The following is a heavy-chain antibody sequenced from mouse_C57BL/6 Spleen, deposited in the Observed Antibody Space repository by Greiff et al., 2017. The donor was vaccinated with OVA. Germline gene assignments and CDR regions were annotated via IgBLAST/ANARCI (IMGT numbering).Heavy chain of an antibody. CDR2: ISDGGSYT. J-gene: IGHJ2*01. Sequence: EVKLVESGGGLVKPGGSLKLSCAASGFTFSSYAMSWVRQTPEKRLEWVATISDGGSYTYYPDNVKGRFTISRDNAKNNLYLQMSHLKSEDTAMYYCARDSITRDYFDYWGQGTTLTVSS. CDR3: ARDSITRDYFDY. CDR1: GFTFSSYA. V-gene: IGHV5-4*01. D-gene: IGHD1-1*01.